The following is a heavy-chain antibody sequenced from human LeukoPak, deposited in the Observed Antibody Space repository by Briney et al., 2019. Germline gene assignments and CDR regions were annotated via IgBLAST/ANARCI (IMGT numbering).Heavy chain of an antibody. CDR3: AKVQLPVDTAPVMDFSRADLWHDAFDI. V-gene: IGHV3-23*01. J-gene: IGHJ3*02. CDR1: GFTFSSYA. CDR2: ISGSGGST. Sequence: GGSLRLSCAASGFTFSSYAMSWVRQAPGKGLEWVSAISGSGGSTYYADSVKGRFTISRDNSKNTLYLQMNSLRAEDTAVYYCAKVQLPVDTAPVMDFSRADLWHDAFDIWGQGTMVTVSS. D-gene: IGHD5-18*01.